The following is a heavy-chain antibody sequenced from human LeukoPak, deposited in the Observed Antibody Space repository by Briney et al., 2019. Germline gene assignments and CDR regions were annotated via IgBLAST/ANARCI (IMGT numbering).Heavy chain of an antibody. Sequence: GGSLRLSCAASGFTFDDSAMHWVRQAPGKGLEWVSGISWNSGSIGYTDSVKGRFTISRDNAKNSLYLQMNSLRAEDTALYYCAKGPAWRGYSYGRNWFDPWGQGALVTVSS. J-gene: IGHJ5*02. CDR3: AKGPAWRGYSYGRNWFDP. D-gene: IGHD5-18*01. CDR1: GFTFDDSA. V-gene: IGHV3-9*01. CDR2: ISWNSGSI.